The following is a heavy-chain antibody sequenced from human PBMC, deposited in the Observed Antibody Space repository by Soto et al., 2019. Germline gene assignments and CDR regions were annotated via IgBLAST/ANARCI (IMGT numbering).Heavy chain of an antibody. J-gene: IGHJ4*02. CDR2: IIPIFGTA. D-gene: IGHD3-16*02. CDR3: ARDQQEYYDYVWGSYRPKSFDY. Sequence: QVQLVQSGAEVKKPGSSVKVSCKASGGTFSSYAISWVRQAPGQGLEWMGGIIPIFGTANYAQKFQGRVTITEDESTSTAYMELSRLRSEATAVYYCARDQQEYYDYVWGSYRPKSFDYWGQGTLVTVSS. CDR1: GGTFSSYA. V-gene: IGHV1-69*01.